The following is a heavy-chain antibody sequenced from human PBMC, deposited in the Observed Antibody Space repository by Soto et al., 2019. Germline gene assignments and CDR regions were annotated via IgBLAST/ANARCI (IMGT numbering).Heavy chain of an antibody. CDR1: GGTFSNYA. V-gene: IGHV1-69*12. Sequence: QVQLVQSGAEVKKPGSSVKVSCKASGGTFSNYALISWVRQAPGQGLEWMGGIIPIDATVNYAQKFQGRITITADESTTTAYMDLGSLRSGDTAVYYCARDLLGFGYTYGDVWGQGTTVTFSS. CDR3: ARDLLGFGYTYGDV. D-gene: IGHD3-10*01. J-gene: IGHJ6*01. CDR2: IIPIDATV.